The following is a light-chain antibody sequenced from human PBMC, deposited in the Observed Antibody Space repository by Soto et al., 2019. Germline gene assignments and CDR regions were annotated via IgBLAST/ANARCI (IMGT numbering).Light chain of an antibody. CDR3: TSYTTDSTLV. J-gene: IGLJ1*01. Sequence: QSALTQPASVSGSPGQSITISCTGTSSDVGGYNFVSWYQHHPGKAPKLMIYEVSNRPSGVSNRFSASKSGNMASLTISGLQAEDEADYYCTSYTTDSTLVFGPGTKLTVL. CDR1: SSDVGGYNF. V-gene: IGLV2-14*01. CDR2: EVS.